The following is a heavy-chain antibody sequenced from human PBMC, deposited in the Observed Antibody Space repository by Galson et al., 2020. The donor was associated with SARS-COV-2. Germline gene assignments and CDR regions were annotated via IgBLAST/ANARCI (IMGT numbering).Heavy chain of an antibody. V-gene: IGHV1-18*01. Sequence: ASVKVSCKASGYTFTSYGISWVRQAPGQGLEWMGWISAYNGNTNYAQKLQGRVTMTTDTSTSTAYMELRSLRSDDTAVYYCARGHLGYCSSTSCYKQEGFDPWGQGTLVTVSS. CDR3: ARGHLGYCSSTSCYKQEGFDP. D-gene: IGHD2-2*02. CDR1: GYTFTSYG. CDR2: ISAYNGNT. J-gene: IGHJ5*02.